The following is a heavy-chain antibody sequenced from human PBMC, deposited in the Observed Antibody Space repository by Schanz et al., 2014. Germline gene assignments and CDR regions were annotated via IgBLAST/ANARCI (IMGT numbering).Heavy chain of an antibody. J-gene: IGHJ3*02. V-gene: IGHV3-23*04. Sequence: EVQLVESGGGLVQPGGSLRLSCATSGLTFTSAWMSWVRQAPGKGLEWVSAMNESHSTIYYADSVRGRFTISRDNAENTLFLQMNSLRAEDTAVYYCAKGRFGELSAFDIWGQGTMVTVSS. D-gene: IGHD3-10*01. CDR2: MNESHSTI. CDR1: GLTFTSAW. CDR3: AKGRFGELSAFDI.